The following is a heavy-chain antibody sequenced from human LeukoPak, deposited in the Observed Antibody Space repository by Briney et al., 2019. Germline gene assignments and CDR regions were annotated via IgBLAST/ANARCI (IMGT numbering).Heavy chain of an antibody. V-gene: IGHV4-59*01. CDR2: IYYSGST. J-gene: IGHJ4*02. D-gene: IGHD2/OR15-2a*01. CDR3: AREGGTTGFDY. CDR1: GGSISSYY. Sequence: PSETLSLTCTVSGGSISSYYWSWIRQPPGKGLEWIGYIYYSGSTNYNPSLKSRVTISVDTSKNQSSLKLSSVTAADTAVYYCAREGGTTGFDYWGQGTLVTVSS.